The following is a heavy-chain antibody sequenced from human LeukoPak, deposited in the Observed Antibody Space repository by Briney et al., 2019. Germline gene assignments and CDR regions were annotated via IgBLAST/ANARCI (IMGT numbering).Heavy chain of an antibody. CDR3: ARECGSYFDY. D-gene: IGHD1-26*01. J-gene: IGHJ4*02. CDR2: IYYTGNT. V-gene: IGHV4-61*08. Sequence: RPSETLSLTCTVSGGSISSGDYYWSWIRQPPGKGLEWIGYIYYTGNTNYNPSLKSRVTISVDTSKNQSSLEMTSVTAADTAVYYCARECGSYFDYWGQGTLVTVSS. CDR1: GGSISSGDYY.